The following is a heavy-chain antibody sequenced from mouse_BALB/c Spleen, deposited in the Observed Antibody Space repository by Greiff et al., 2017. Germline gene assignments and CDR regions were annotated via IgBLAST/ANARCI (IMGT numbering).Heavy chain of an antibody. D-gene: IGHD2-10*01. CDR3: TRETYYGNYVFDY. Sequence: VQLQQSGTVLARPGASVKMSCKASGYTFTSYWMHWVKQRPGQGLEWIGAIYPGNSDTSYNQKFKGKAKLTAVTSTSTAYMELSSLTNEDSAVYYCTRETYYGNYVFDYWGQGTTLTVSS. CDR1: GYTFTSYW. CDR2: IYPGNSDT. J-gene: IGHJ2*01. V-gene: IGHV1-5*01.